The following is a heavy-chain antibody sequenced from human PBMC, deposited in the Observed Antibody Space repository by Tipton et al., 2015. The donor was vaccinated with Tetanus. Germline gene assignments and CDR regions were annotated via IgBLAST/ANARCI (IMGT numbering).Heavy chain of an antibody. J-gene: IGHJ4*02. Sequence: QLVQSGAEVKKPGESLKISCKASGYDFNYYWIGWVRQMPGKGLEWMGLIYPDDSDTRYSPSFQGQVTFSADESISTAYLQWSRLKASDAAVYYCAGFSDGYFGYWGQGTLVTVSS. D-gene: IGHD2-15*01. CDR3: AGFSDGYFGY. V-gene: IGHV5-51*01. CDR1: GYDFNYYW. CDR2: IYPDDSDT.